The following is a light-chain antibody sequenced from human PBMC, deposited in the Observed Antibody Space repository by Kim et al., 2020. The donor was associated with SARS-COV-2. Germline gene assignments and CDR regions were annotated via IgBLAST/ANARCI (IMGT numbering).Light chain of an antibody. J-gene: IGKJ2*01. CDR2: GTS. CDR3: QQYDNSPYT. Sequence: LSPGERATLSCRASQSVTSNNLAWFQQKPGQAPGLLIYGTSSRATGIPDRFSGSGSGTDFTLTISGLEPEDFAVYYCQQYDNSPYTFGQGTKLEI. V-gene: IGKV3-20*01. CDR1: QSVTSNN.